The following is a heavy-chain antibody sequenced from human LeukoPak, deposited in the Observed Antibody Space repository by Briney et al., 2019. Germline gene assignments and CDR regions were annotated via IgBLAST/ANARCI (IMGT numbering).Heavy chain of an antibody. CDR2: ISYDGSNK. D-gene: IGHD3-3*01. CDR1: GFTFSSYG. V-gene: IGHV3-30*03. J-gene: IGHJ6*02. Sequence: GGSLRLSCAASGFTFSSYGMHWVRQAPGKGLEWVAVISYDGSNKYYADSVKGRFTISRDNSKNTLYLQMNSLRAEDTAVYYCAGGFWSGYYPNYYYYGMDVWGQGTTVTVSS. CDR3: AGGFWSGYYPNYYYYGMDV.